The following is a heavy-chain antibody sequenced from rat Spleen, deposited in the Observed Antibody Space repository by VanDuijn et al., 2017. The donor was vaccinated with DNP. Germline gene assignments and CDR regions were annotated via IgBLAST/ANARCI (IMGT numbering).Heavy chain of an antibody. CDR1: GFTFSAYY. D-gene: IGHD1-6*01. Sequence: EVQLVESGGGLVQPGRSLKLSCAASGFTFSAYYIAWVRQAPAKGLEWVAYIVSAAYAPYYGDSVKGRFTISRDNAKSTLYLQMNSLRSEDMATYYCTTVYYGYPFVYWGQGTLVTVSS. CDR2: IVSAAYAP. V-gene: IGHV5-27*01. CDR3: TTVYYGYPFVY. J-gene: IGHJ3*01.